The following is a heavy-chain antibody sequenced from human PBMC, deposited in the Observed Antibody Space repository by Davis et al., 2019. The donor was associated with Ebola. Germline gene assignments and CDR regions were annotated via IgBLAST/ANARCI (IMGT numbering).Heavy chain of an antibody. J-gene: IGHJ4*02. CDR3: CTDIPGYRSFDY. D-gene: IGHD5-18*01. V-gene: IGHV3-23*01. CDR2: ISGSGGST. CDR1: GFTFSNDV. Sequence: GESLKTSCAASGFTFSNDVMTWVRQAPGKGLDWVSTISGSGGSTYYADSVKGRFTISRDNSKNTLYLQMNSLKTEDTAVYYCCTDIPGYRSFDYWGQGALVTVSS.